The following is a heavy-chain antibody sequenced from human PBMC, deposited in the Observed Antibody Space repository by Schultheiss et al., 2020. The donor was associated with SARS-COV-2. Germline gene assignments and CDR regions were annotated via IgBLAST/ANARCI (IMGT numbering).Heavy chain of an antibody. CDR3: ARIQYSSSLFDY. Sequence: ASVKVSCKASGYTFTGYYMHWVRQAPGQGLEWMGRINPNSGGTNYAQKFQGRVTMTRDTSTSTVYMELSSLRSEDTAVYYCARIQYSSSLFDYWGQGTLVTVSS. V-gene: IGHV1-2*06. J-gene: IGHJ4*02. CDR2: INPNSGGT. D-gene: IGHD6-6*01. CDR1: GYTFTGYY.